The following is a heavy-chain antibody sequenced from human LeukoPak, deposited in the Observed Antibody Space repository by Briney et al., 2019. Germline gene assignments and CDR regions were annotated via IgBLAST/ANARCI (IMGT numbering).Heavy chain of an antibody. CDR3: ARHHSGYNPYFDY. V-gene: IGHV5-51*01. D-gene: IGHD5-12*01. J-gene: IGHJ4*02. CDR1: GYSFTSYW. CDR2: IYPGDSDT. Sequence: GESLKISCKGSGYSFTSYWIDWVRQMPGKGLEWMGIIYPGDSDTRYSPSFQGQVTISADKSISTAYLQWSSLKASDTAMCYCARHHSGYNPYFDYWGQGTLVTVSS.